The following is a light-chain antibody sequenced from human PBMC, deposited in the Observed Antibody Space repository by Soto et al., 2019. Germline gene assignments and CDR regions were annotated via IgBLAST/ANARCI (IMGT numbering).Light chain of an antibody. J-gene: IGKJ1*01. V-gene: IGKV3-15*01. CDR3: HQHNNWPPRT. CDR1: QSVSSN. Sequence: EIVMTQSPATLSVSPGERATLSCRASQSVSSNLAWYQQKPGQAPRLLIYGASTRATGIPARFSGSGSGTEYTLAISSLQSEDYAVYYCHQHNNWPPRTFGQGTKVEIK. CDR2: GAS.